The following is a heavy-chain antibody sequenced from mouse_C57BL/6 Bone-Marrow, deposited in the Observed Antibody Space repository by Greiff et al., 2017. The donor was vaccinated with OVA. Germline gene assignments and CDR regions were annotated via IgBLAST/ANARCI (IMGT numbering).Heavy chain of an antibody. V-gene: IGHV1-22*01. Sequence: EVKLVESGPELVKPGASVKMSCKASGYTFTDYNMHWVKQSHGKSLEWIGYINPNNGGTSYNQKFKGKATLTVNKSSSTAYMELRSLTSEDSAVYYCAREGITTVVAPLRYFDVWGTGTTVTVSS. D-gene: IGHD1-1*01. CDR3: AREGITTVVAPLRYFDV. J-gene: IGHJ1*03. CDR1: GYTFTDYN. CDR2: INPNNGGT.